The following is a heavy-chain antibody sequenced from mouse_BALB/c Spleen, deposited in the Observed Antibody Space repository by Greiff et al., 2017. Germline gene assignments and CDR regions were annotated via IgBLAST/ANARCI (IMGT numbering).Heavy chain of an antibody. J-gene: IGHJ2*01. CDR3: ARGDWEGY. D-gene: IGHD4-1*01. CDR2: INPGSGGT. V-gene: IGHV1-54*01. Sequence: VQLQQSGAELVRPGTSVKVSCKASGYAFTNYLIEWVKQRPGQGLEWIGVINPGSGGTNYNEKFKGKATLTADKSSSTAYMQLSSLTSDDSAVYFCARGDWEGYWGQGTTLTVSS. CDR1: GYAFTNYL.